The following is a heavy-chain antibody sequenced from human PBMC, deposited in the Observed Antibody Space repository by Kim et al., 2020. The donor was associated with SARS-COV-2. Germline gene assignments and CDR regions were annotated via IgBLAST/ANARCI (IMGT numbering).Heavy chain of an antibody. CDR3: ARAPRQWLVKTYFDY. D-gene: IGHD6-19*01. J-gene: IGHJ4*02. V-gene: IGHV1-18*01. Sequence: QKLQGRVTMTTDTSTSTAYMELRSLRSDDTAVYYCARAPRQWLVKTYFDYWGQGTLVTVSS.